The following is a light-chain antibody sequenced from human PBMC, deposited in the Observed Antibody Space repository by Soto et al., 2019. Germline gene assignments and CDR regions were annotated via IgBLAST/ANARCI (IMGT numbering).Light chain of an antibody. CDR1: QSVSDSY. J-gene: IGKJ2*01. V-gene: IGKV3-20*01. CDR2: GAS. CDR3: QQYGSSPYT. Sequence: EIVLTQSPGTLSLSPGERATLSCRASQSVSDSYLAWYQQKPGQAHRLLISGASSRATGIPDRFSGSGSGTDFTLTISRLEPEDFAVYYCQQYGSSPYTFGQGTKLEIK.